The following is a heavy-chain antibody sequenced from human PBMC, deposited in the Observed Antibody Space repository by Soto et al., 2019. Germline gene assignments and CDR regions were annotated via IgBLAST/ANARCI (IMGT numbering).Heavy chain of an antibody. CDR2: IYYSGST. J-gene: IGHJ5*02. Sequence: SETLSLTCTVSGGSISSYYWSWIRQPPGKGLEWIGYIYYSGSTNYNPSLKSRVTISVDTSKNPFSLKLSSVTAADTAVYYCARVSGDMVRGVIRWFDPWGQGTLVTVSS. CDR1: GGSISSYY. CDR3: ARVSGDMVRGVIRWFDP. V-gene: IGHV4-59*01. D-gene: IGHD3-10*01.